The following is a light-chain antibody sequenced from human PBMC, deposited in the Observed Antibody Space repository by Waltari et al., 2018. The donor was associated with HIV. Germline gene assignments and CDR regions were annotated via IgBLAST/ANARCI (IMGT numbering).Light chain of an antibody. V-gene: IGKV1-9*01. CDR3: QQLNSYPLT. Sequence: DIHLTQSPSFLSASVGDTVTLTCRASQGVNTYLAWYQQRPGEVPKLLIYSASTLKTGVPSRFSGSGSGTEFSLTISGLQPEDLATYYCQQLNSYPLTFGGGTTLEIK. CDR2: SAS. CDR1: QGVNTY. J-gene: IGKJ4*02.